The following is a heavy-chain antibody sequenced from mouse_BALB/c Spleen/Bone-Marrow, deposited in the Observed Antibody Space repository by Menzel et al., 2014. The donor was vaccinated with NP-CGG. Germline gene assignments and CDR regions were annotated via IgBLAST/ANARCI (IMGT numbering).Heavy chain of an antibody. Sequence: EVMLVESGGDLVKPGGALNLSCAASGFTFNNYAMSWVRQTPERRLEWVATISSGGGYIYYPDSVKGQFTISRDNAKNTLYLQMSSMRSEDTAMYYCARQESIYDGYYGGFAYWGQGTLVTVSA. D-gene: IGHD2-3*01. CDR3: ARQESIYDGYYGGFAY. CDR1: GFTFNNYA. CDR2: ISSGGGYI. V-gene: IGHV5-9-1*01. J-gene: IGHJ3*01.